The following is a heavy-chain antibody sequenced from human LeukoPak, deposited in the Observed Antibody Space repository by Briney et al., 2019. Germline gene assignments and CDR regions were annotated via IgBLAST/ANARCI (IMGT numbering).Heavy chain of an antibody. Sequence: GGSLRLSCTVSGFSLSSYAMSWVRQAPGKGLEWVSAISGSGGSTYYADSVKGRFTISRDNSKNTLYLQMNSLRAEDTAVYYCAKDRDYVWGSYRSPFDYWGQGTLVTVSS. CDR1: GFSLSSYA. V-gene: IGHV3-23*01. J-gene: IGHJ4*02. CDR3: AKDRDYVWGSYRSPFDY. CDR2: ISGSGGST. D-gene: IGHD3-16*02.